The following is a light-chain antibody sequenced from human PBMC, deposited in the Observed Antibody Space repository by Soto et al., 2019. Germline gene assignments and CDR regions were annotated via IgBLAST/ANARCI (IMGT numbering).Light chain of an antibody. Sequence: VLAQSPGTLSLSPGERATLACRASQSVSSNFLAWYQHKVGQAPRLLMYGASIMAAGTPDRFSGSGSGTDFTLTISRVEPEDFAVYYCQHFGGSPPKYTFGQGTKLEI. CDR1: QSVSSNF. CDR3: QHFGGSPPKYT. CDR2: GAS. J-gene: IGKJ2*01. V-gene: IGKV3-20*01.